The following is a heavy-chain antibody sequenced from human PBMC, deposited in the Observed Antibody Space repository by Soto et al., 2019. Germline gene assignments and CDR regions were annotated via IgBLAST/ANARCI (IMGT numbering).Heavy chain of an antibody. D-gene: IGHD3-22*01. J-gene: IGHJ4*02. CDR1: GASISSGDYY. CDR3: ARASYESSTYYLDY. V-gene: IGHV4-30-4*01. Sequence: QVQLQESGPGLVKPSQTLSLTCTVSGASISSGDYYWTWIRQPPGKGLEWIGSIYYTGNTYYNPSLKSLVTISVDTSNNQFSLKLSSVTAADTAVYYCARASYESSTYYLDYWGQGTLVTVSS. CDR2: IYYTGNT.